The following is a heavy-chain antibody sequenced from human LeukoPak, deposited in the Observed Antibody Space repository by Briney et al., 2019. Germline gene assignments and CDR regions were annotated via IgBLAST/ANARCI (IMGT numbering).Heavy chain of an antibody. CDR1: GFTFRTYA. CDR3: AGLSPLSAGSFS. D-gene: IGHD6-13*01. CDR2: VRGSGDTT. V-gene: IGHV3-23*01. Sequence: PGGSLRLSCAASGFTFRTYALSWVRQAPGRGLEWVSAVRGSGDTTFYADSVKGRFTISRDNSKDTLYLQMNGLRAEDTAVYYCAGLSPLSAGSFSWGRGTLVTVSS. J-gene: IGHJ5*02.